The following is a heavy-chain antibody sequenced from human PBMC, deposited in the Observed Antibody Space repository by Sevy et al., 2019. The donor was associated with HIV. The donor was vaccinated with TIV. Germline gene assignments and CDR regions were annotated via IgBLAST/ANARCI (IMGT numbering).Heavy chain of an antibody. CDR2: ISGLSNYI. J-gene: IGHJ3*01. V-gene: IGHV3-21*01. CDR3: ARGVRTYDAFDL. D-gene: IGHD6-6*01. CDR1: GFTFSDYN. Sequence: GGSLRLSCAASGFTFSDYNMNWVRQAPGKGLEWVSYISGLSNYIYYADSVKGRFSISRDKAKNSLFLQMNSLRAEDTALYYCARGVRTYDAFDLWGQGTMVTVSS.